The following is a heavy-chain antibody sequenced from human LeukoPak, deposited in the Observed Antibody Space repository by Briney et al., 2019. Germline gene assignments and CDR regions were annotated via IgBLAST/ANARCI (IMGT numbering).Heavy chain of an antibody. J-gene: IGHJ4*02. CDR3: ARDILPPHSDARNSYSRDY. Sequence: ASVKVSCKASGYTFTSYYMHWVRQAPGQGLEWMGWISPKNGDTKFAQKFQGRVTMTRDTSITTAYMKLSRLTSDDTAVYYCARDILPPHSDARNSYSRDYWGQGTLVTVSS. D-gene: IGHD6-6*01. CDR2: ISPKNGDT. CDR1: GYTFTSYY. V-gene: IGHV1-2*02.